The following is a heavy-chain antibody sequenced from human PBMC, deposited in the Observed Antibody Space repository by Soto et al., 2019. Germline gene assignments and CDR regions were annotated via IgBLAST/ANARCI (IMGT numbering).Heavy chain of an antibody. D-gene: IGHD6-19*01. CDR3: AHLGIAVAGTGNYYYSSVMDV. CDR2: IYWDDDK. J-gene: IGHJ6*02. Sequence: SGPTLVNPTQTLTLTCTFSGFSLSTSGVGVGWIRQPPGKALEWLALIYWDDDKRYSPSLKSRLTITKDTSKNQVVLTMTNMEPVDTATYYCAHLGIAVAGTGNYYYSSVMDVWGQGTTVTVSS. V-gene: IGHV2-5*02. CDR1: GFSLSTSGVG.